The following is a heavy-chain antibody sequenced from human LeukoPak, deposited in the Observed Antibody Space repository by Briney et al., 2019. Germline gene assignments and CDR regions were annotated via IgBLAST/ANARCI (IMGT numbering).Heavy chain of an antibody. J-gene: IGHJ4*02. CDR3: SRENWAFCPFGY. V-gene: IGHV4-4*01. CDR2: ISLSGHT. CDR1: GGSISSTNL. Sequence: AGTLCLTCGVSGGSISSTNLNSCVRQPPKQGLGWTAEISLSGHTNYKHSLNGRFTMSIDKSSNQLSLNMASVTAADTATYFCSRENWAFCPFGYWGQGTLVIVSS. D-gene: IGHD3-16*01.